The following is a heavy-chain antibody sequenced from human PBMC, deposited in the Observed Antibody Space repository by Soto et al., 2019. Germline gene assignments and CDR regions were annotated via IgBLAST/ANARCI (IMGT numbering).Heavy chain of an antibody. CDR1: GGTFSSYA. Sequence: QGQLVQSGAEVKKPGSSVKVSCKASGGTFSSYAISWVRQAPGQGLEWMGGIIPIFGTANYAQKFQGRVTITADESTSTAYMELSSLRSENTAAYYCARDSIAATGTNYYYGMDVGGKWTTLTVSS. D-gene: IGHD6-13*01. V-gene: IGHV1-69*01. J-gene: IGHJ6*04. CDR3: ARDSIAATGTNYYYGMDV. CDR2: IIPIFGTA.